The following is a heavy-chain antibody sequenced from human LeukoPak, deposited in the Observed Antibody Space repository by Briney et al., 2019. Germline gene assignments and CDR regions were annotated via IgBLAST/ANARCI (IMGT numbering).Heavy chain of an antibody. CDR1: GGSFSGYY. CDR3: AANGYYTIEY. V-gene: IGHV4-34*01. D-gene: IGHD1-26*01. CDR2: INHSGST. Sequence: SETLSLTCAVYGGSFSGYYWSWIRQPPGKGLEWIGEINHSGSTNYNPSLKSRVTMSVDTSKNQFSLNFNSMSAADSAVYYCAANGYYTIEYWGQGTLVTVSS. J-gene: IGHJ4*02.